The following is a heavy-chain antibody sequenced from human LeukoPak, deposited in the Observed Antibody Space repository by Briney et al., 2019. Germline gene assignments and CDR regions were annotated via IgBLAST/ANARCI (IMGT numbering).Heavy chain of an antibody. CDR3: ARLIGSWYGSSSGSFDY. CDR1: GGSINTHY. D-gene: IGHD6-13*01. V-gene: IGHV4-59*11. J-gene: IGHJ4*02. Sequence: SETLSLTCAVSGGSINTHYWNWIRQPPGKELEWIGYIYESRATNYNPSLGSRVTISTGTSKNEFSLKLTSVTAADTAVYYCARLIGSWYGSSSGSFDYWGQGTLVTVSS. CDR2: IYESRAT.